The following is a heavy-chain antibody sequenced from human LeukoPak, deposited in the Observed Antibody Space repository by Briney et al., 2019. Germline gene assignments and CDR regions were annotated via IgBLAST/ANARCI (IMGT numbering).Heavy chain of an antibody. J-gene: IGHJ4*02. D-gene: IGHD6-13*01. Sequence: GRSLRLSCAASGFTFSSYAMHWVRQAPGKGLERVAVIWYDGSNKYYADSVKGRFTISRDNSKNTLYLQMNSLRAEDTAVYYCARDWTAAAGRWPRFDYWGQETLVTVSS. CDR1: GFTFSSYA. CDR3: ARDWTAAAGRWPRFDY. V-gene: IGHV3-33*01. CDR2: IWYDGSNK.